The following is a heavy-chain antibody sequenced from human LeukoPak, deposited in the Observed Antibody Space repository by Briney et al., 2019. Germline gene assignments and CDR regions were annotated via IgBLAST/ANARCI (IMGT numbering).Heavy chain of an antibody. CDR3: ARADYSGSYYFDY. CDR2: MNPNSGNT. CDR1: GYTFTSYD. J-gene: IGHJ4*02. Sequence: KVSCKASGYTFTSYDINWVRQATGQGLEWMGWMNPNSGNTGYAQKFQGRVTMTRDTSTSTVYMELSSLRSEDTAVYYCARADYSGSYYFDYWGQGTLVTVSS. D-gene: IGHD1-26*01. V-gene: IGHV1-8*02.